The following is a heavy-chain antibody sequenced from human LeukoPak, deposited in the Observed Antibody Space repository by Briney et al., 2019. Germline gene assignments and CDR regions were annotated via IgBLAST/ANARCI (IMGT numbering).Heavy chain of an antibody. CDR3: ARDRESPGWLPSGAFDI. CDR2: IYYSGST. V-gene: IGHV4-59*01. Sequence: SETLSLTCTVSGGSISSYYWSWIRQPPGKGLEWIGYIYYSGSTNYNPSLKSRVTISVDTSKNQFSLKLSSVTAADTAVYYCARDRESPGWLPSGAFDIWGQGTMVTVSS. D-gene: IGHD6-19*01. CDR1: GGSISSYY. J-gene: IGHJ3*02.